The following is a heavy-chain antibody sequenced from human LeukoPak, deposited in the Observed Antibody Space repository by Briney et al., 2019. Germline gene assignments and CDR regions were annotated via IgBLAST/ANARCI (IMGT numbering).Heavy chain of an antibody. V-gene: IGHV1-8*02. CDR2: MNPNSGNT. CDR1: GYTFTSYD. J-gene: IGHJ4*02. D-gene: IGHD3-22*01. CDR3: ARTYHDSSGYPHFDY. Sequence: ASVKVSCKASGYTFTSYDINWVRQATGQGLEWMGWMNPNSGNTGYAQKFQGRVTMTRDTSTSTVYMELSSLRSEDTAVYYCARTYHDSSGYPHFDYWGQGTLVTVSS.